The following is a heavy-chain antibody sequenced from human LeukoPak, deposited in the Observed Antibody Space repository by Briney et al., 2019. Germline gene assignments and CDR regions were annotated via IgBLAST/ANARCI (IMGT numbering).Heavy chain of an antibody. D-gene: IGHD3-10*01. Sequence: PGASLTLSCAASGFTFSDYSMNWVRQAPGKGLEWIAYINSSSITIYHADSVKGRFSISRDNAKNSVYLQMNSLRGEDTALYYCARSYASGPGRYLDVWGKGTTVTVSS. CDR3: ARSYASGPGRYLDV. V-gene: IGHV3-48*04. J-gene: IGHJ6*04. CDR1: GFTFSDYS. CDR2: INSSSITI.